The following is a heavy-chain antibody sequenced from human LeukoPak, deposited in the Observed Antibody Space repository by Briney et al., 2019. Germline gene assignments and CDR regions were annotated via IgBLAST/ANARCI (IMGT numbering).Heavy chain of an antibody. Sequence: ASVKVSCKASGYTFTSYYMHWVRQAPGQGLEWMGIINPSGGSTSYAQKFQGRVTMTRDMSTSTVYMELSSLRSEDTAVYYCAREYYYDSSGYYDLFDWGQGTLVTVCS. CDR1: GYTFTSYY. V-gene: IGHV1-46*01. J-gene: IGHJ4*02. CDR2: INPSGGST. CDR3: AREYYYDSSGYYDLFD. D-gene: IGHD3-22*01.